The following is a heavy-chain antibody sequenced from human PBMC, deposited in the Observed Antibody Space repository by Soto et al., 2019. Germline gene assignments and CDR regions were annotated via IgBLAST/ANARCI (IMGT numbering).Heavy chain of an antibody. J-gene: IGHJ4*02. CDR1: GFSFSDAH. CDR3: ATEPYYYDRSGYDT. CDR2: IKSNIDGGTT. V-gene: IGHV3-15*07. Sequence: EVQLVESGGDLVKPGGSLRLSCEASGFSFSDAHMNWVRQAPGKGLEWVGRIKSNIDGGTTDYAAPVKGRFTISRDDSKNTLYLQMNSLKTEDTGIYYCATEPYYYDRSGYDTWGQGTLVTVSS. D-gene: IGHD3-22*01.